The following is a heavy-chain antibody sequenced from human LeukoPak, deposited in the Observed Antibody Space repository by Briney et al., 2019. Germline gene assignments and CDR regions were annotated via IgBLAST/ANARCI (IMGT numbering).Heavy chain of an antibody. CDR3: ARDRGWRSSGYYLYYFDF. V-gene: IGHV3-74*01. Sequence: GGSLRLSCVGSGFTFSSYWMHWVRQGPGKGLEWVSRISIDGSTTTYADSVKGRFTISRDNAKNSLYLQMNSLRAEDTAVYYCARDRGWRSSGYYLYYFDFWGQGTLVTVSS. J-gene: IGHJ4*02. CDR2: ISIDGSTT. CDR1: GFTFSSYW. D-gene: IGHD3-22*01.